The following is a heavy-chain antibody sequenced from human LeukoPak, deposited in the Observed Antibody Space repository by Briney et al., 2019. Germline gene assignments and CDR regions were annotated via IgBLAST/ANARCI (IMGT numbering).Heavy chain of an antibody. CDR3: AQGAVLDDAFDI. Sequence: NPSETLSLTCTVSGGSVSSGSYYWSWIRQPPGKGLEWIGYIYYSGSTNYNPSLKSRVTISVDTSKNQFSPKLSSVTAADTAVYYCAQGAVLDDAFDIWGQGTMVTVSS. CDR2: IYYSGST. CDR1: GGSVSSGSYY. D-gene: IGHD3-3*02. J-gene: IGHJ3*02. V-gene: IGHV4-61*01.